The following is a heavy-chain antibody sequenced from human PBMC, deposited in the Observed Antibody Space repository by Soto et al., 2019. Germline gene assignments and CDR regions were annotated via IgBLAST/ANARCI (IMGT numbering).Heavy chain of an antibody. Sequence: SQTLSLTCTVSGVSISSSSYYWGWIRQPPGKGLEWIGSIYYSGSTYYNPSLKSRVTISVDTSKNQFSLKLSSVTAADTAVYYCASSGLTGVRDDAFDIWGQGTMVTVSS. J-gene: IGHJ3*02. V-gene: IGHV4-39*07. CDR2: IYYSGST. CDR1: GVSISSSSYY. D-gene: IGHD7-27*01. CDR3: ASSGLTGVRDDAFDI.